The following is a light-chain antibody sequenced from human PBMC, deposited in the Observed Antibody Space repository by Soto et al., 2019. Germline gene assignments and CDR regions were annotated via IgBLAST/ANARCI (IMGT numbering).Light chain of an antibody. CDR1: QGIRND. Sequence: AIQMTQSPSSLSASVGDRVTITCRASQGIRNDLGWYQQKPGKAPKLLIYSASSLQSRVPTRFGGGGSGTDFTLISRRLQPEDVVTYCYLQDYNYPWTFGQGTKVEIK. CDR3: LQDYNYPWT. V-gene: IGKV1-6*01. CDR2: SAS. J-gene: IGKJ1*01.